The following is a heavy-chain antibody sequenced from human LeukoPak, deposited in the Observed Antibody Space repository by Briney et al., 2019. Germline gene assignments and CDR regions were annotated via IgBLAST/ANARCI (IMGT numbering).Heavy chain of an antibody. CDR1: GFTFSSYS. J-gene: IGHJ4*02. CDR3: ARVDTPYGIAVGVY. D-gene: IGHD6-19*01. V-gene: IGHV3-21*01. CDR2: ISSSSSYI. Sequence: SGGSLRLSCAASGFTFSSYSMNWVRQAPGKGLEWVSSISSSSSYIYYADSVKGRFTISRDNAKNSLYLQMNSLRAEDTAVYYCARVDTPYGIAVGVYWGQGTLVTVSS.